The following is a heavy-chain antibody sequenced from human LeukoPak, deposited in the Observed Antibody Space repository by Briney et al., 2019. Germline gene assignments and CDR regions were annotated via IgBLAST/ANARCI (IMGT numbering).Heavy chain of an antibody. Sequence: GGSLRLSCAASGFTSSNYAMSWVRQAPGKGLEWVSLIGGSGGSTYYADSVKGRFTLSRDISKNTLYLQMNSLRAEDTAIYYCARAFTTITARFDYWGQGTLVTVSS. CDR1: GFTSSNYA. V-gene: IGHV3-23*01. CDR2: IGGSGGST. J-gene: IGHJ4*02. CDR3: ARAFTTITARFDY. D-gene: IGHD6-6*01.